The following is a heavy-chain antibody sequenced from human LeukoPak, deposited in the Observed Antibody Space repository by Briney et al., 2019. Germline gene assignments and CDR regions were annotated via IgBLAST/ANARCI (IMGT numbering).Heavy chain of an antibody. CDR3: VRDVGYH. V-gene: IGHV4-61*02. Sequence: SETLSLTCTVSGGSISSGSYYWSWIRQPAGKGLEWIGRIYTSGSTNYNPSLKSRVTISVDTSKNQFSLKLSSVTAADTAVYFCVRDVGYHWGQGALVTVSS. CDR2: IYTSGST. CDR1: GGSISSGSYY. D-gene: IGHD2-15*01. J-gene: IGHJ5*02.